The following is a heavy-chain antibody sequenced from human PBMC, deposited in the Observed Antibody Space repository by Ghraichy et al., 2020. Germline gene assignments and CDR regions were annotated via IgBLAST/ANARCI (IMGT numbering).Heavy chain of an antibody. D-gene: IGHD2-2*01. CDR3: AKVRCSSTSCYADAMDV. J-gene: IGHJ6*02. V-gene: IGHV3-23*01. CDR2: IGGSGGGT. Sequence: GGSLRLSCAASGFTFRSYAMSWVRQAPGKGLEWVSTIGGSGGGTYYADSVKGRFTISRDNSKNTVYLQMDSLRAEDTALYYCAKVRCSSTSCYADAMDVWGQGTTVTVSS. CDR1: GFTFRSYA.